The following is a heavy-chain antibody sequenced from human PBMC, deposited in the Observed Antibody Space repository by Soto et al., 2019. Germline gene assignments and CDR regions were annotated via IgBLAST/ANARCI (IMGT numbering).Heavy chain of an antibody. CDR2: IYHSGST. J-gene: IGHJ4*02. D-gene: IGHD3-10*01. CDR1: GYSISSGYY. V-gene: IGHV4-38-2*01. CDR3: ASLSRASGY. Sequence: SETLSLTCAVSGYSISSGYYWGWIRQPPGKGLEWIGSIYHSGSTYYNPSLKSRVTISVDTSKNQFSLKLSSVTAADTAVSYCASLSRASGYWGQGTLVTVSS.